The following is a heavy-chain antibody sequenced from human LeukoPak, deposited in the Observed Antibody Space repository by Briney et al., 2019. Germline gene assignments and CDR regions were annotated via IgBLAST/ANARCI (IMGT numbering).Heavy chain of an antibody. V-gene: IGHV1-8*01. J-gene: IGHJ4*02. CDR2: MNPNSGNT. CDR1: GYSFNSQG. CDR3: ARGLKWLELSF. D-gene: IGHD6-19*01. Sequence: ASVKVSCKASGYSFNSQGMNWVRQVPGQGLEWMGWMNPNSGNTGYAQKFQGRVTITRNTSISTAYMELSSLRSEDTAVYYCARGLKWLELSFWGQGTLVTVSS.